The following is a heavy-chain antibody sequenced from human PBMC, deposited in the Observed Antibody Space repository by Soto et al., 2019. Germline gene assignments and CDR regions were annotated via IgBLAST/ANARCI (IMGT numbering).Heavy chain of an antibody. CDR2: TSGSGGST. CDR3: AKAGIAVAGTLGMDV. CDR1: GLTFSSYA. Sequence: GGSLRLSCAASGLTFSSYAMSWVRQAPGKGLEWVSATSGSGGSTYYADSVKGRFTISRDNSKNTLYLQMNSLRAEDTAVYYCAKAGIAVAGTLGMDVWGQGTTVTSP. D-gene: IGHD6-19*01. V-gene: IGHV3-23*01. J-gene: IGHJ6*02.